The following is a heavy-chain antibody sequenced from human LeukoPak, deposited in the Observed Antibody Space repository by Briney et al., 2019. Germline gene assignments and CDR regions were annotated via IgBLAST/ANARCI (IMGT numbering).Heavy chain of an antibody. CDR1: GFTLSSYG. Sequence: GALRLSCAASGFTLSSYGMHWGRQAPGKGLEWVAFIRYDGSNKYYADSVKGRFTISRDNSKNTLYLQMNSLRAEDTAVYYCAGIVVVNWGQGTLVTVSS. D-gene: IGHD3-22*01. CDR3: AGIVVVN. CDR2: IRYDGSNK. J-gene: IGHJ4*02. V-gene: IGHV3-30*02.